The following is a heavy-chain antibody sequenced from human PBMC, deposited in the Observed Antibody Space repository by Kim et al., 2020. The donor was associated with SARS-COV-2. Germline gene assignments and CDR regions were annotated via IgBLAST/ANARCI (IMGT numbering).Heavy chain of an antibody. Sequence: SETRSLTCTVSGGSISSGDYYWSWIRQPPGKGLEWIGYIYYSGSTYYNPSLKSRVTISVDTSKNQFSLKLSSVTAADTAVYYGAKAIFYFTFWGVNVDAFDIWGQGTMVNVSS. J-gene: IGHJ3*02. CDR3: AKAIFYFTFWGVNVDAFDI. V-gene: IGHV4-30-4*01. CDR1: GGSISSGDYY. CDR2: IYYSGST. D-gene: IGHD3-16*02.